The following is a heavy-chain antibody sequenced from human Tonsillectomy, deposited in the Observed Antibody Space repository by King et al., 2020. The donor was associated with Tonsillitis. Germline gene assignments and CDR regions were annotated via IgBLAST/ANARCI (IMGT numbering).Heavy chain of an antibody. D-gene: IGHD5-24*01. CDR1: EFTFSHYW. CDR3: VCFWGPEMATIVNY. J-gene: IGHJ4*02. CDR2: IKQDGSEI. Sequence: VQLVESGGGLVQPGGSLRLSCAASEFTFSHYWMNWVRQAPGKGLEWVAIIKQDGSEIYYMDSVKGRFTISRDNAKNSVYLQMNSLRAEDTAVYYCVCFWGPEMATIVNYWGQGTLVTVSS. V-gene: IGHV3-7*01.